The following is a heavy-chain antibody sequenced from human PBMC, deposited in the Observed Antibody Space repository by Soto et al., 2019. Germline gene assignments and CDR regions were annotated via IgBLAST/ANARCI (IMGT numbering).Heavy chain of an antibody. D-gene: IGHD5-18*01. CDR3: AAERAEARGYSYGRTLDD. V-gene: IGHV3-74*01. CDR1: GFTFSRHW. J-gene: IGHJ4*02. Sequence: EVHLVESGGGVVQPGGSPRLSCVASGFTFSRHWLHWVRQVPGKGPVWVSRINNDGTTTAYADSVKGRFSISRDNADNTLFLQMNNLRAEDTGVYYCAAERAEARGYSYGRTLDDWGQGSLVAVSS. CDR2: INNDGTTT.